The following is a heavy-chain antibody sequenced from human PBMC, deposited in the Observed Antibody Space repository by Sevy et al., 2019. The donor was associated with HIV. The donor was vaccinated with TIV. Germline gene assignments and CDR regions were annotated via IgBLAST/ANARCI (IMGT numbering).Heavy chain of an antibody. CDR1: GFTFSSYW. CDR2: IKQDGSEK. Sequence: GGSLRLSCVASGFTFSSYWMSWVRQAPGKGLEWVANIKQDGSEKYYVDSVKGRFTISRDNAKNSLYLQMNSLRAEDTAVYYCARGDYDYVWGSYRPDAFDIWGHGTMVTVSS. CDR3: ARGDYDYVWGSYRPDAFDI. J-gene: IGHJ3*02. D-gene: IGHD3-16*02. V-gene: IGHV3-7*01.